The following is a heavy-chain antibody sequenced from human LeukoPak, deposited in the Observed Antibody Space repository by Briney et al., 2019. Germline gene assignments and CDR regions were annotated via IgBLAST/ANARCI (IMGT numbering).Heavy chain of an antibody. V-gene: IGHV1-18*01. CDR2: ISVYNDNT. D-gene: IGHD3-22*01. Sequence: ASVKVSCKASGYIFTTYGITWVRQAPGQGLEWMGWISVYNDNTYYSQKLQGRVTMTTDTSTSTAYMELRSLTSDDTAVYYCARGLWYYYDSSGYYPIDYWGQGTLVTVSS. CDR1: GYIFTTYG. J-gene: IGHJ4*02. CDR3: ARGLWYYYDSSGYYPIDY.